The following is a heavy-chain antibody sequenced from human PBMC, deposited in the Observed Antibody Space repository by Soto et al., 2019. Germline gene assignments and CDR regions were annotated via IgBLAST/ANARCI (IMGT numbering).Heavy chain of an antibody. V-gene: IGHV4-39*01. CDR3: ARYSGTYFFDY. CDR1: GDSISTSTYY. J-gene: IGHJ4*02. D-gene: IGHD1-26*01. Sequence: PSETLSLTCTVSGDSISTSTYYWAWIRQPPGKGLEWIGNVYFDGTTYYNPSLKRRVTISMETSMNRFSLRLRSVTATDTAVFYCARYSGTYFFDYWGQGTRVTVSS. CDR2: VYFDGTT.